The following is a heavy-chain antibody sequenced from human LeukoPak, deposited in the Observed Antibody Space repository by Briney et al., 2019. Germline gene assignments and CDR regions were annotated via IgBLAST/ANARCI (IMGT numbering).Heavy chain of an antibody. J-gene: IGHJ4*02. V-gene: IGHV4-30-2*01. CDR3: ARAFRARAFDY. Sequence: SETLSLTCAVPGGSISSGGYSWSWIRQPPGKGLEWIGYIYHSGSTYYNPSLKSRVTISVDRSKNQFSLKLSSVTAADTAVYYCARAFRARAFDYWGQGTLVTVSS. D-gene: IGHD3-16*01. CDR1: GGSISSGGYS. CDR2: IYHSGST.